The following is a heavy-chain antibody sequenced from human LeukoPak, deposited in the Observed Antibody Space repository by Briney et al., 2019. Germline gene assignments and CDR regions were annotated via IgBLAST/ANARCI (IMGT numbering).Heavy chain of an antibody. V-gene: IGHV4-59*02. Sequence: SETLSLTCTVSGGSVSGYYWSWIRQPPGKGLEWIGYMYDRGNINYNPSLKSRVTLSQDMSKNQLSLKLTSLTAANSAVYYCAATIKRDYGDTNLHYWGQGILVTVSS. CDR3: AATIKRDYGDTNLHY. J-gene: IGHJ4*02. CDR2: MYDRGNI. D-gene: IGHD4-17*01. CDR1: GGSVSGYY.